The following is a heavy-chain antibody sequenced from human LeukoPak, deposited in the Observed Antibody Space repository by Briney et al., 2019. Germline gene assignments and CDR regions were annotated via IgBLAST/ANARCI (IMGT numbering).Heavy chain of an antibody. J-gene: IGHJ6*04. Sequence: PGGSLRLSCAASGFTFSSYAMNWVRQAPGKGLEWVSAISSTGGSTYYADSVKGRFTISRDNAKNSLYLQMNSLRAEDTAVYYCARDSNWNPGWDVWGKGTTVTVSS. CDR1: GFTFSSYA. V-gene: IGHV3-23*01. CDR2: ISSTGGST. D-gene: IGHD1-20*01. CDR3: ARDSNWNPGWDV.